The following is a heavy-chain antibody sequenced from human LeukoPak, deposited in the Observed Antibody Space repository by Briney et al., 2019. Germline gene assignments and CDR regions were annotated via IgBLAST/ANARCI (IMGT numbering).Heavy chain of an antibody. CDR2: ISPYSGST. CDR3: ARALREYSSSWFSDF. V-gene: IGHV1-18*01. J-gene: IGHJ4*02. D-gene: IGHD6-13*01. CDR1: GYTFRSYG. Sequence: ASVKVSCKASGYTFRSYGISWVRQAPGQGLEWMGWISPYSGSTNYPQKFQGRVTVTTDTSTRTAYMELRSLRSDDTAVYFCARALREYSSSWFSDFWGQGTLVTVSS.